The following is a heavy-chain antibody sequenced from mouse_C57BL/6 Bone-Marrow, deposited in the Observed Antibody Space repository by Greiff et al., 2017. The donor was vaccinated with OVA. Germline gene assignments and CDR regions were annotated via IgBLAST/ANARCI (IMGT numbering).Heavy chain of an antibody. Sequence: QVQLKQSGAELVKPGASVKISCKASGYTFTDYYINWVKQRPGQGLEWIGKIGPGSGSTYYNEKFKGKATLTADKSSSTAYMQLSSLTSEDSAVYFCANCGCDPRDYYAIHYWGQGASVTVST. CDR3: ANCGCDPRDYYAIHY. CDR1: GYTFTDYY. D-gene: IGHD3-3*01. J-gene: IGHJ4*01. CDR2: IGPGSGST. V-gene: IGHV1-77*01.